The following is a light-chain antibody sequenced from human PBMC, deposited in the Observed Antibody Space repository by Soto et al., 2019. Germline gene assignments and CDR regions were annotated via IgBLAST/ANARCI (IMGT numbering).Light chain of an antibody. Sequence: QSALTQPASVSGSPGQSITISCTGTSSDIGSYNYVSWYQHYPGKAPRLLIYEVTNRPSGVSNRFSGSKSGNTASLTISGLQAEDDADYYCCSYRSSRTWVFGGGTKVTV. CDR2: EVT. J-gene: IGLJ3*02. CDR1: SSDIGSYNY. CDR3: CSYRSSRTWV. V-gene: IGLV2-14*01.